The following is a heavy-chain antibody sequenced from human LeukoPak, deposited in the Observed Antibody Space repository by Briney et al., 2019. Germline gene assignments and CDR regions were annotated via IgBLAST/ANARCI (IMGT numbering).Heavy chain of an antibody. CDR3: GSPRTFSGRNVLDM. J-gene: IGHJ3*02. CDR2: INSDGRTT. D-gene: IGHD3-10*02. Sequence: PGGSLRLSCAAAGFTFSTYWMHWVRQVPGKGLVWVSRINSDGRTTGYADSVKGRFTISRDNAKNTLYLQMNSLRVEDTAVYYCGSPRTFSGRNVLDMWGQGTVVTVSS. V-gene: IGHV3-74*01. CDR1: GFTFSTYW.